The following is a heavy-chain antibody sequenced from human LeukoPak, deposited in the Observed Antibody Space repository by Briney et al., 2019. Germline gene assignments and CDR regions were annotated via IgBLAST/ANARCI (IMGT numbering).Heavy chain of an antibody. CDR3: ARGLRIRQQLVY. Sequence: ASVTVSCKASGYTFTSYDINWVRQATGQGLEWVGWMNPNSGNTGYAQKFQGRVTMSRNTSISTAYMELSSLRSEDTAVYYCARGLRIRQQLVYWGQGTLVTVSS. V-gene: IGHV1-8*01. CDR1: GYTFTSYD. J-gene: IGHJ4*02. CDR2: MNPNSGNT. D-gene: IGHD6-13*01.